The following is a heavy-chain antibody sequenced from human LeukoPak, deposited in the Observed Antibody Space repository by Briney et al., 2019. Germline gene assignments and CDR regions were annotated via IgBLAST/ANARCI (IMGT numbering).Heavy chain of an antibody. D-gene: IGHD1-26*01. CDR2: MNPNSGNT. CDR1: GYTFTSYD. CDR3: ARYRSARYYYGMDV. V-gene: IGHV1-8*01. J-gene: IGHJ6*02. Sequence: ASVKVSCKASGYTFTSYDINWVRQATGQGLEWMGWMNPNSGNTGYAQKFQGRVTMTRNTSISTAYMELSSLRSEDTAVYYCARYRSARYYYGMDVWGQGTTVTVSS.